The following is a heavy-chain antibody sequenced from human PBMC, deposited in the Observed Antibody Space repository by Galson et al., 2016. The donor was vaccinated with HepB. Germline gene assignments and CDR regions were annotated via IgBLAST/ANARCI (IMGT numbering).Heavy chain of an antibody. J-gene: IGHJ5*02. Sequence: SLRLSCAASGFLFSSYWMSWVRQAPGKGLEWVANIRQDEREKNYVDSVKGRFSISRDNAKNSLYLQMNSLRAEDTAVYYCARDQSRSWSNWFDPWGQGTLVTVSS. CDR2: IRQDEREK. D-gene: IGHD6-13*01. CDR3: ARDQSRSWSNWFDP. V-gene: IGHV3-7*01. CDR1: GFLFSSYW.